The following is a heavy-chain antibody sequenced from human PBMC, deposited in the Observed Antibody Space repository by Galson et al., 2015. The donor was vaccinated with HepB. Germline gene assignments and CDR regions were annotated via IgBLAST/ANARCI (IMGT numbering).Heavy chain of an antibody. CDR2: IKSKTDGGTT. V-gene: IGHV3-15*07. CDR1: GFTFSNAW. Sequence: SLRLSCAASGFTFSNAWMNWVRQAPGKGLEWVGRIKSKTDGGTTDYAAPVNGRFTISRDDSKNTLYLQMNSLKTEDTAVYYCTTGYYYDSSGYYPIDYWGQGTLVTVSS. D-gene: IGHD3-22*01. CDR3: TTGYYYDSSGYYPIDY. J-gene: IGHJ4*02.